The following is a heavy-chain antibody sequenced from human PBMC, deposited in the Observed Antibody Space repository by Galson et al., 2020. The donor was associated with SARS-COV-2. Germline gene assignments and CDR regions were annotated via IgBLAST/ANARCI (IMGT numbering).Heavy chain of an antibody. CDR2: ISGSSESI. D-gene: IGHD2-15*01. CDR1: GFTFNTYV. J-gene: IGHJ5*02. Sequence: GESLKISCAASGFTFNTYVMSWVRQAPGMGLEWVSSISGSSESINYRDSVRGRFTISRDNSKNMLYLQMNSLRVEDTAIYYCAKRTPDMRCLDPWGQGTLVTVSS. V-gene: IGHV3-23*01. CDR3: AKRTPDMRCLDP.